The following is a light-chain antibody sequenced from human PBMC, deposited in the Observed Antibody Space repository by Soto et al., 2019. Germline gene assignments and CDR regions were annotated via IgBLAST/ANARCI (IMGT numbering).Light chain of an antibody. J-gene: IGKJ4*01. CDR1: QGISSY. CDR3: QQLNGYPLT. V-gene: IGKV1-9*01. Sequence: DIQLTQSPSFLSASVGDRVTITCRASQGISSYLAWFQQKPGKAPNLLIYAASTLQSVVPSRFSGSGSGTEFTLTISSLQPEDFATYYCQQLNGYPLTFGGGTKVEIK. CDR2: AAS.